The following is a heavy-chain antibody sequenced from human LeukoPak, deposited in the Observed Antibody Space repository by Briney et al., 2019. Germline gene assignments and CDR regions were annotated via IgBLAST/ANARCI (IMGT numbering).Heavy chain of an antibody. D-gene: IGHD3-10*01. CDR2: ISYDGSNK. CDR1: GFTFSSYA. CDR3: ASSDYYGSGSSDY. J-gene: IGHJ4*02. Sequence: PGGSLRLSCAASGFTFSSYAMHWVRQAPGKGLEWVAVISYDGSNKYYADSVKGRFTISRDNSKNTLYLQMNSLRAEDTAVYYCASSDYYGSGSSDYWGQGTLVTVSS. V-gene: IGHV3-30-3*01.